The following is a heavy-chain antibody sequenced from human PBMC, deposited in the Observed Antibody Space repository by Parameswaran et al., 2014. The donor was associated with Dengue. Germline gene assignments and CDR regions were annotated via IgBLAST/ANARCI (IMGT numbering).Heavy chain of an antibody. CDR3: AKRREGLEVDY. CDR1: GYNFTRYF. Sequence: AGGSLRLSCKASGYNFTRYFIGWVRQRPGKALEWMGIIYPDDSDTRYSPSFHGHVTISADKSINTAYLQWSSLQASDTAIYYCAKRREGLEVDYWGQGTPVTVSS. J-gene: IGHJ4*02. CDR2: IYPDDSDT. V-gene: IGHV5-51*01. D-gene: IGHD6-6*01.